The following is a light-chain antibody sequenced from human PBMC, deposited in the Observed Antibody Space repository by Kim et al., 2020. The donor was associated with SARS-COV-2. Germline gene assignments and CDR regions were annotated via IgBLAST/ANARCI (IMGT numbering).Light chain of an antibody. CDR3: QQSNNFPNT. CDR2: AAS. Sequence: VQMTQAPSSVAASVGDRVIITCRASQGIASWLAWHQQKPGKAPRLLVFAASAVQDGVPSRFSGSGFGTHFTLTINSLQPEDFGTYHFQQSNNFPNTFRQGTRLEIK. V-gene: IGKV1-12*01. CDR1: QGIASW. J-gene: IGKJ5*01.